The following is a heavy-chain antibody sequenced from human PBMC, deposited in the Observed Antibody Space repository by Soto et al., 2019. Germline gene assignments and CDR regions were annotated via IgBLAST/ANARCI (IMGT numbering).Heavy chain of an antibody. Sequence: GSLRHPNAALGLTCGDFGISWIRKATGKGLEWVSAISGSGGSTYYADSVKGRFTISRDNSKNTLYLQMNSLRAEDTALYYCAKEGSSGWFYYFDYWGQGTLVTVS. CDR1: GLTCGDFG. J-gene: IGHJ4*02. CDR2: ISGSGGST. D-gene: IGHD6-19*01. CDR3: AKEGSSGWFYYFDY. V-gene: IGHV3-23*01.